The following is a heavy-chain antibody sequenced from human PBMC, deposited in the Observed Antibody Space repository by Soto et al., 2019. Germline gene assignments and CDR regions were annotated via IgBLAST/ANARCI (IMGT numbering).Heavy chain of an antibody. D-gene: IGHD4-17*01. CDR1: GYTFTSYG. J-gene: IGHJ6*02. V-gene: IGHV1-18*04. Sequence: ASVKVSCKASGYTFTSYGISWVRQAPGQGLEWMGWISAYNGNTNYAQKLQGRVTMTTDTSTSTAYMELRSLRSDDTAVYYCASGRYPIYGDYVGGYYYYGMDVWGQGTTVTVSS. CDR3: ASGRYPIYGDYVGGYYYYGMDV. CDR2: ISAYNGNT.